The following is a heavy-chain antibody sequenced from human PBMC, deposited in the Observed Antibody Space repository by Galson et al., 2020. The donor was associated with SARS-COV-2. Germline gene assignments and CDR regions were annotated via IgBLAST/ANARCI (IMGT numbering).Heavy chain of an antibody. V-gene: IGHV4-39*07. CDR2: IYYSGST. J-gene: IGHJ4*02. D-gene: IGHD5-18*01. CDR3: ARDPDTAMGLFDY. Sequence: SETLSLTCTVSGGSISSSSYYWGWIRQPPGKGLEWIGSIYYSGSTYYNPSLKSRVTISVDTSKNQFSLKLSSVTAADTAVYYCARDPDTAMGLFDYWGQGTLVTVSS. CDR1: GGSISSSSYY.